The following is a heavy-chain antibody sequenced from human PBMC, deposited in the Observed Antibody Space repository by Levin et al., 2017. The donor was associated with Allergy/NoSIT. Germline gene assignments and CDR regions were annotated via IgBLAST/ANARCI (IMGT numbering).Heavy chain of an antibody. Sequence: PGGSLRLSCTVSGGSISSYYWSWIRQPPGEGLEWLGYIYSSGNTNYNPSLKSRVTISVDTSKSQFSLNLTSVTAADTAVYFCARGPTRYYFDYWGQGTLVTVSS. CDR1: GGSISSYY. V-gene: IGHV4-59*01. CDR2: IYSSGNT. J-gene: IGHJ4*02. CDR3: ARGPTRYYFDY.